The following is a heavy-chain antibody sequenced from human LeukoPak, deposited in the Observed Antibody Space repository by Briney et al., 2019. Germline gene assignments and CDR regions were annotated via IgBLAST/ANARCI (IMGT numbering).Heavy chain of an antibody. Sequence: GRSLRLSCAASGFTFSSYSMNWVRQAPGKGLEWVSYISSSSSTIYYADSVKGRFTISRDNSKNTLYLQMNSLRAEDTAVYYCASTKKGGSSWYPYYFDYWGQGTLVTVSS. CDR3: ASTKKGGSSWYPYYFDY. CDR2: ISSSSSTI. V-gene: IGHV3-48*01. CDR1: GFTFSSYS. D-gene: IGHD6-13*01. J-gene: IGHJ4*02.